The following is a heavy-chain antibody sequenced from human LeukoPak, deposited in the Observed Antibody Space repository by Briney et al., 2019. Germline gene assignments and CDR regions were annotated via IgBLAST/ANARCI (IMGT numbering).Heavy chain of an antibody. J-gene: IGHJ6*03. CDR3: ASCSSDYYYTDV. CDR1: GGSISSSSYY. Sequence: PSETLSLTCTVSGGSISSSSYYWGWIRQPPGKGLEWIGSIYYSGSTYYNPSLKSRVTISVDTSKNQFSLKLSSVTAADTAVYYCASCSSDYYYTDVWGKGTTVTVSS. CDR2: IYYSGST. D-gene: IGHD3-10*02. V-gene: IGHV4-39*01.